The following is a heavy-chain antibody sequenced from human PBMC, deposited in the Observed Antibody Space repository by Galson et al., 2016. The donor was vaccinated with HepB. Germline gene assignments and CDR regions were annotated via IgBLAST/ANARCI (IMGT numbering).Heavy chain of an antibody. J-gene: IGHJ4*02. CDR2: SIPIFGTA. Sequence: SVKVSCKASGGFSSYAFSWVRQAPGQGLEWMGGSIPIFGTANYAQKFQGSVTITADESTSTAYMELSSLRSEDTAVYYCARGGYCGGDCYSRPFDYWGQGTLVTVSS. V-gene: IGHV1-69*13. CDR3: ARGGYCGGDCYSRPFDY. CDR1: GGFSSYA. D-gene: IGHD2-21*02.